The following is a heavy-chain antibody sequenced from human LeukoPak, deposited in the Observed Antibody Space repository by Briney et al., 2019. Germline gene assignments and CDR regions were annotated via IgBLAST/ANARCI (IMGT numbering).Heavy chain of an antibody. D-gene: IGHD3-22*01. V-gene: IGHV3-20*04. CDR2: INWSGGST. J-gene: IGHJ4*02. CDR3: ARGEYNYYDSSAYYYYFDC. CDR1: GFTCDDYG. Sequence: GGSLRLSCAASGFTCDDYGMSWVRQAPGKGLEWVSGINWSGGSTGYADSVKGRFTISRDNAKNSLYLQMNSLSAEDTALYYCARGEYNYYDSSAYYYYFDCWGQGTLVTVSS.